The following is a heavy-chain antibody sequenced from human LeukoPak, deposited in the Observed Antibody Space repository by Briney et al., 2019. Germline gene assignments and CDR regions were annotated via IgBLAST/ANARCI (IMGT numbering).Heavy chain of an antibody. D-gene: IGHD3-3*01. CDR3: ARDIGNDTYYDFWSGYNPNWFDP. Sequence: ASVKVSCKASGYTFTGYYMHWVRQAPGQGLEWMGWINPNSGGTNYAQKFQGRVTMTRDTSISTAYMELSRLRSDDTAVYYCARDIGNDTYYDFWSGYNPNWFDPWGQGTLVTVSS. V-gene: IGHV1-2*02. J-gene: IGHJ5*02. CDR2: INPNSGGT. CDR1: GYTFTGYY.